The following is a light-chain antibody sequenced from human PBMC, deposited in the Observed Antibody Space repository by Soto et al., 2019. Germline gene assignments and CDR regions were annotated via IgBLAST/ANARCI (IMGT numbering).Light chain of an antibody. CDR1: QSVSSSY. CDR2: GAS. V-gene: IGKV3-20*01. CDR3: QQYGSSPLST. J-gene: IGKJ3*01. Sequence: EIVLTQSPGTLSLSPGERATLSCRARQSVSSSYLAWYQQKPGQAPRLLIYGASSRATGIPDRFSGSGSGTDFTLTISRLEPEDFAVYYCQQYGSSPLSTFGPGTKVDIK.